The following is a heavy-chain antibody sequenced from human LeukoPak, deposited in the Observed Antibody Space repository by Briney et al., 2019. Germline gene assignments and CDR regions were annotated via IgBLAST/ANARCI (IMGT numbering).Heavy chain of an antibody. D-gene: IGHD4-23*01. CDR3: AKYYGGNRDYYYGMDV. Sequence: PGGSLRLSCAASGFSVSSNYMSWVRQAPGKGLEWVSIIYSAGGGGTTYYADSVQGRFAISRDNSKNTLYLQMNSLRTEDTDVYYCAKYYGGNRDYYYGMDVWGQGTTVTVSS. CDR1: GFSVSSNY. J-gene: IGHJ6*02. V-gene: IGHV3-53*05. CDR2: IYSAGGGGTT.